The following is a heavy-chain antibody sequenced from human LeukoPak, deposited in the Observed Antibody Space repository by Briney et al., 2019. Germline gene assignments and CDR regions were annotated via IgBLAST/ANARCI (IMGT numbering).Heavy chain of an antibody. Sequence: GGSLRLSCAASGFIVSSNYMSWVRQAPGKGLEWVSVIYSGGSTNYADSVKGRFTISRDNSKNTLYLQMNSLRAEDTAVYYCASEYYDILTGNSDWGQGTLVTVSS. CDR2: IYSGGST. CDR3: ASEYYDILTGNSD. D-gene: IGHD3-9*01. J-gene: IGHJ4*02. CDR1: GFIVSSNY. V-gene: IGHV3-66*01.